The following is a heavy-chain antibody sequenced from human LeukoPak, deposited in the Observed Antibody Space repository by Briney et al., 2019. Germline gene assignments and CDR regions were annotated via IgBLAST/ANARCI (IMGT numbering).Heavy chain of an antibody. Sequence: PGGSLRLSCAASGFTFSSYALSWVRQAPGKGLEWVSTISVSGGSTYYADSVKGRFTIPRDNSKNTLSLQMNSLRAEDTAEYYCARVGGGTYRYLLDQWGQGTLVTVSS. CDR1: GFTFSSYA. J-gene: IGHJ4*02. CDR2: ISVSGGST. V-gene: IGHV3-23*01. CDR3: ARVGGGTYRYLLDQ. D-gene: IGHD3-16*02.